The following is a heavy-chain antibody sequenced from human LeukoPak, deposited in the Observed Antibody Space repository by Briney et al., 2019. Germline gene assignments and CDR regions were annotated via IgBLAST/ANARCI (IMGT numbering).Heavy chain of an antibody. CDR3: ARDSTWRLDY. Sequence: PGGSLRLSCTASGFTFSSHWMTWVRQPPGKGLEWVANIKEDGSVKYYVDSVMGRFSISRDNTKSALYLQMDSLRADDTAVYFCARDSTWRLDYWGQGTLITVSS. CDR2: IKEDGSVK. D-gene: IGHD5-12*01. J-gene: IGHJ4*02. V-gene: IGHV3-7*03. CDR1: GFTFSSHW.